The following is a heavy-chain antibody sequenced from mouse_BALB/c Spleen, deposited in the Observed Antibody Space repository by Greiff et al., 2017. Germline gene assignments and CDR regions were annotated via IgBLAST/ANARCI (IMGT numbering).Heavy chain of an antibody. CDR1: GFTFSDYY. J-gene: IGHJ1*01. Sequence: EVKVVESGGGLVKPGGSLKLSCAASGFTFSDYYMYWVRQTPEKRLEWVATISDGGSYTYYPDSVKGRFTISRDNAKNNLYLQMSSLKSEDTAMYYCARGWYFDVWGAGTTVTVSS. V-gene: IGHV5-4*02. CDR3: ARGWYFDV. CDR2: ISDGGSYT.